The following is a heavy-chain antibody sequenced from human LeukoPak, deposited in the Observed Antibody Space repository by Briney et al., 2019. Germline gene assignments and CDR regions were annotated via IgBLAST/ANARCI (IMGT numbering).Heavy chain of an antibody. Sequence: GGSLRLSCAASGFTFNRNAISWVRQAPGKGLEWVSTIGGSGDKTFYADSVKGRYTISRDNSKNMVHLQMNSLTGEDTALYYCVRRGDASSGWGDHDFWGQGALVTVSS. J-gene: IGHJ4*02. D-gene: IGHD6-19*01. V-gene: IGHV3-23*01. CDR1: GFTFNRNA. CDR2: IGGSGDKT. CDR3: VRRGDASSGWGDHDF.